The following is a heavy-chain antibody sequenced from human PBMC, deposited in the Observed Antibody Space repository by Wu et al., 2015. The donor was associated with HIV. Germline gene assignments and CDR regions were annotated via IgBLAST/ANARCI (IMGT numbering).Heavy chain of an antibody. CDR3: ARVQFDAKYYTCFDL. D-gene: IGHD3-10*01. V-gene: IGHV1-18*01. CDR1: GYTFTSYG. Sequence: QVQLVQSGAEVKKPGASVKVSCKASGYTFTSYGISWVRQAPGQGLEWMGWISAYYGNTNYAQKLQGRVTMTTDTSTSTAYMELRSLRSDDTAIYFCARVQFDAKYYTCFDLWGQGTLVTVSS. CDR2: ISAYYGNT. J-gene: IGHJ5*01.